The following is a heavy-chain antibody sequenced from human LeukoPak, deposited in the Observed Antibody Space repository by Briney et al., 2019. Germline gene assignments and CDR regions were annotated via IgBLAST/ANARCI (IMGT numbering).Heavy chain of an antibody. CDR2: INSDGSST. D-gene: IGHD1-26*01. CDR3: ARVRRWELRLGYYYYGMDV. J-gene: IGHJ6*02. Sequence: GGSLRLSCAASGFTFSSYWMHWVRQAPGKRLVWVSRINSDGSSTSYADSVKGRFTISRDNAKNTLYLQMNSLRAEDTAVYYCARVRRWELRLGYYYYGMDVWGQGTTVTVSS. V-gene: IGHV3-74*01. CDR1: GFTFSSYW.